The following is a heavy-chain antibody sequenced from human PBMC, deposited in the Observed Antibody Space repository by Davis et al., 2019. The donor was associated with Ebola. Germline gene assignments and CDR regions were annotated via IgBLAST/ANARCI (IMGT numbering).Heavy chain of an antibody. Sequence: MPSETLSLTCTVSGGSISGFIWSWIRQSPGEGLEWIGYIHGSGRTSYNPSFKSRVTISLDMSKNQFSLKLSSVTAEDTAVYYCARGLHGYDRYTALAYWGQGTLVTVSS. CDR3: ARGLHGYDRYTALAY. D-gene: IGHD5-12*01. CDR1: GGSISGFI. CDR2: IHGSGRT. V-gene: IGHV4-59*12. J-gene: IGHJ4*02.